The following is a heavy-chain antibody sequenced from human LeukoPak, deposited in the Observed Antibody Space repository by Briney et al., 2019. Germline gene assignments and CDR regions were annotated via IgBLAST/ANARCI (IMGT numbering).Heavy chain of an antibody. CDR3: ASDGGFGDYPFY. J-gene: IGHJ4*02. D-gene: IGHD3-10*01. Sequence: SETLSLTCTVSGGSISSGSYYWSWIRQPAGKGLEWIGRIYTSGSTNYSPSLKSRVTISVDTSKNQFSLKLSSVTAADTAVYYCASDGGFGDYPFYWGQGTLVTVSS. V-gene: IGHV4-61*02. CDR2: IYTSGST. CDR1: GGSISSGSYY.